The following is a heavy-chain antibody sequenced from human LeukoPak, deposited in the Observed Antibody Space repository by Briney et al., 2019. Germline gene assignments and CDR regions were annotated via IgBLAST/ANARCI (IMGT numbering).Heavy chain of an antibody. Sequence: GALRLSCAASGFTFSDYYMSWIRQPPGKGLEWIGEINHSGSTNYNPSLKSRVTISVDTSKNQFSLKLSSVTAADTAVYYCARVSGYSSGWVYWGQGTLVTVSS. CDR2: INHSGST. D-gene: IGHD6-19*01. J-gene: IGHJ4*02. V-gene: IGHV4-34*01. CDR1: GFTFSDYY. CDR3: ARVSGYSSGWVY.